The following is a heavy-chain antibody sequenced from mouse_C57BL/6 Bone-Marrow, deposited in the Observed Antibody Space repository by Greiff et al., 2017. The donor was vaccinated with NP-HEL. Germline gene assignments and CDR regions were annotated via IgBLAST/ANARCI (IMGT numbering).Heavy chain of an antibody. J-gene: IGHJ4*01. Sequence: EVKLVESGGGLVKPGGSLKLSCAASGFTFSSYTMSWVRQTPEKRLEWVATISGGGGNTYYPDSVKGRFTISRDNAKNTLYLQMSSLRSEDTALYYGARHETAFMDYWGQGTSVTVSS. CDR1: GFTFSSYT. V-gene: IGHV5-9*01. CDR2: ISGGGGNT. CDR3: ARHETAFMDY.